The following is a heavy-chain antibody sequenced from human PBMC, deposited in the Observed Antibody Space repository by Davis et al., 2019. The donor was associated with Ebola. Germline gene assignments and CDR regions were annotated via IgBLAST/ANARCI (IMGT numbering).Heavy chain of an antibody. D-gene: IGHD1-26*01. CDR3: ARDRIVGAMDY. CDR2: IVPILGIR. Sequence: AASVKVSCKASGSTFSNYDINWVRQAPGQGLQWMGRIVPILGIRSYAHTLQGRVTMTTDTSTSTAYMELRSLRSDDTAVYYCARDRIVGAMDYWGRGTLVTVSS. J-gene: IGHJ4*02. CDR1: GSTFSNYD. V-gene: IGHV1-69*04.